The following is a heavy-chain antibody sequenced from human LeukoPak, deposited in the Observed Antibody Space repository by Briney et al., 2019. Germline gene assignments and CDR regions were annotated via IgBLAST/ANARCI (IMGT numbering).Heavy chain of an antibody. CDR2: ISSTVTTV. Sequence: PGGSLRLSCAASGFRFSGHYMSWIRQAPGKGLEWVAYISSTVTTVYYADSVKGRFTISRDNTKDSLYLQMSSLKAEDTAVYYCARGDCSAASCYYFDYWGQGTLVTV. CDR1: GFRFSGHY. J-gene: IGHJ4*02. CDR3: ARGDCSAASCYYFDY. D-gene: IGHD2-15*01. V-gene: IGHV3-11*04.